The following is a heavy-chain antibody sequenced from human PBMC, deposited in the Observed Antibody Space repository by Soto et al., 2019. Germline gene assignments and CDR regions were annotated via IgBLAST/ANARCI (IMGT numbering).Heavy chain of an antibody. J-gene: IGHJ6*03. D-gene: IGHD2-15*01. V-gene: IGHV1-3*01. Sequence: ASVKVSCKASGYTFTSYAMHWVRQAPGQRLERMGWMNAGNGNTSYSQKFQGRVTMTRNTSISTAYMELSSLRSEDTAVYYCAATGYCSGGSCYSYYYYYMDVWGKGTTVTVSS. CDR3: AATGYCSGGSCYSYYYYYMDV. CDR1: GYTFTSYA. CDR2: MNAGNGNT.